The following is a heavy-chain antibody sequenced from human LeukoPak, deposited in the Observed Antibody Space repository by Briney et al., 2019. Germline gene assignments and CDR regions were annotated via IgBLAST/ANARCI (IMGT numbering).Heavy chain of an antibody. J-gene: IGHJ4*02. V-gene: IGHV4-4*09. CDR1: GGSISSYY. CDR3: ARGITTFDY. CDR2: IYTSGST. Sequence: SETLSPTCTVSGGSISSYYWSWIRQPPGKGLEWIGYIYTSGSTNYNPSLKSRVTISVDTSKNQFSLKLSSVTAADTAVYYCARGITTFDYWGQGTLVTVSS. D-gene: IGHD3-3*01.